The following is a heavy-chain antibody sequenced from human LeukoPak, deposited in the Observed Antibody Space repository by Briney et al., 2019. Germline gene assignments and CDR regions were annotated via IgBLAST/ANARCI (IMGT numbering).Heavy chain of an antibody. CDR2: IWYDGSNK. J-gene: IGHJ4*02. Sequence: GGSLRLSCAASGFTFSSYGMHWVRQAPGKGLEWVAVIWYDGSNKYYADSVKGRFTISRDNSKNTLYLQMNSLRAGDTAVYYCARDSGSVRFLEWFFDYWGQGTLVTVSS. V-gene: IGHV3-33*01. D-gene: IGHD3-3*01. CDR3: ARDSGSVRFLEWFFDY. CDR1: GFTFSSYG.